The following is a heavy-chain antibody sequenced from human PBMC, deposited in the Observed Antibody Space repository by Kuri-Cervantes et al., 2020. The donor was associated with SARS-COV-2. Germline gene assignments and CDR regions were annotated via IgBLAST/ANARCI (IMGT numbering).Heavy chain of an antibody. J-gene: IGHJ4*02. CDR2: ISSSGSTI. D-gene: IGHD3-22*01. CDR1: GFTFSSYE. V-gene: IGHV3-48*03. CDR3: ARETRDSSGYYRLSLDY. Sequence: LTCAASGFTFSSYEMNWVRQAPGKGLEWVSYISSSGSTIYYADSVKGRFTISRDNAKNSLYLRMNSLRAEDTAVYYCARETRDSSGYYRLSLDYWGQGTLVTVSS.